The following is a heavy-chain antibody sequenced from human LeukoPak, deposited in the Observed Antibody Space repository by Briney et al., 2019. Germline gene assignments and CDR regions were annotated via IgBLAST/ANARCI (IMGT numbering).Heavy chain of an antibody. D-gene: IGHD3-10*01. CDR3: ARDRGSGTLNNWFDP. V-gene: IGHV4-59*01. CDR2: IYYSGST. J-gene: IGHJ5*02. Sequence: SETLSLTCTVSGGSISSYYWSWIRQPPGKGLEWIGYIYYSGSTNYNPSLKSRVTISVDTSKNQFSLKLTSVTAADTAVYYCARDRGSGTLNNWFDPWGQGTPVTVSS. CDR1: GGSISSYY.